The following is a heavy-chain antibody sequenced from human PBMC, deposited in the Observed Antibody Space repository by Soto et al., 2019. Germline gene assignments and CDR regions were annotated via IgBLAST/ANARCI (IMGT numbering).Heavy chain of an antibody. D-gene: IGHD4-17*01. CDR2: IYYSGST. CDR1: GGSISSSSYY. Sequence: SETLSLTCTVSGGSISSSSYYWGWIRQPPGKGLEWIGSIYYSGSTYYNPSLKSRVTISADTSKNQFSLKLSYVTAADTAVYYGASYYDYGDYYFDYWGQGTLVTVSS. CDR3: ASYYDYGDYYFDY. J-gene: IGHJ4*02. V-gene: IGHV4-39*01.